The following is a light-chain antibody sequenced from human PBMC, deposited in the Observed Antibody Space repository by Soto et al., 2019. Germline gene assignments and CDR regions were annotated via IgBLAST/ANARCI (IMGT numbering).Light chain of an antibody. Sequence: EIVATQSPGTLSMSTAERATLSCRASQSVSNNYLAWYQQKPGQAPRLLIYGASNRATGIPDRFSGSGSGTDFTLTISRLEPEDFAVYYCQQYGSSGTFGQGTKV. CDR3: QQYGSSGT. CDR2: GAS. CDR1: QSVSNNY. J-gene: IGKJ1*01. V-gene: IGKV3-20*01.